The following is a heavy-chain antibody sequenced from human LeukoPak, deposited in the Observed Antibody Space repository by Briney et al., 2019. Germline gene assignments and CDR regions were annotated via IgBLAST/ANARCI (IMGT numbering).Heavy chain of an antibody. D-gene: IGHD2-2*01. CDR2: IRSKAYGGTT. Sequence: GGSLRLSCAASGFTFSSYAMTWVRQAPGKGLEWVGFIRSKAYGGTTDYTASVKGRFSISRDDSKSIAYLQMNSLKTEDTAVYYCSRGRTSSQIWGQGTLVTVSS. J-gene: IGHJ4*02. CDR3: SRGRTSSQI. V-gene: IGHV3-49*04. CDR1: GFTFSSYA.